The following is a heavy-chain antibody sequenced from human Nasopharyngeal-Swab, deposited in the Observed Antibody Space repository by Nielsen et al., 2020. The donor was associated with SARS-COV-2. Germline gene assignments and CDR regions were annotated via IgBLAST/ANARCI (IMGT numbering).Heavy chain of an antibody. CDR2: INHSGST. Sequence: WIRQPPRKGLEWIGEINHSGSTNYNPSLKSRVTISVDTSKNQFSLKLSSVTIADTAVYYCARGTVYYYDSSGYYYYYYYGMDVWGQGTTVTVSS. CDR3: ARGTVYYYDSSGYYYYYYYGMDV. J-gene: IGHJ6*02. D-gene: IGHD3-22*01. V-gene: IGHV4-34*01.